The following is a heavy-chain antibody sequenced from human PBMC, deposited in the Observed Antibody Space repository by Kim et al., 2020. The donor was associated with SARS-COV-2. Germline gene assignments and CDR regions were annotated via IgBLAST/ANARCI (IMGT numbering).Heavy chain of an antibody. D-gene: IGHD2-8*01. CDR1: GGSISSSDFY. CDR2: IYYSGST. J-gene: IGHJ4*02. Sequence: SETLSLTCTVSGGSISSSDFYWGCIRQPPGKGLEWIGTIYYSGSTYYNPSLKSRVTISVDTSKNQFSLKLTSVTAADTALYYCVRVESMYLWKAYFDYWGQGTLVTVSS. V-gene: IGHV4-39*01. CDR3: VRVESMYLWKAYFDY.